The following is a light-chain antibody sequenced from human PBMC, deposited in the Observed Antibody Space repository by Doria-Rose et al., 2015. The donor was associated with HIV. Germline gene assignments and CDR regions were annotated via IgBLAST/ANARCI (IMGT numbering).Light chain of an antibody. Sequence: TQSPGTLSLSPGERATLPCRASQSFSSTYLAWYQQKPGQAPSLLIYDGSTRATGIPDGFSASGSGTDFTLTINRLEPEDFALYYCHQYGTSWTFGQGTKVEI. CDR3: HQYGTSWT. CDR2: DGS. V-gene: IGKV3-20*01. J-gene: IGKJ1*01. CDR1: QSFSSTY.